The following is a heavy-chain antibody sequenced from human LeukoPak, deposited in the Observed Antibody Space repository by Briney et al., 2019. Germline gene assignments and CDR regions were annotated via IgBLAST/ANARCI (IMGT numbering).Heavy chain of an antibody. V-gene: IGHV4-34*01. D-gene: IGHD3-22*01. Sequence: SETLSLTCAVYGGSFSGYYWSWIRQPPGKGLEWIGEINHSGSTNYNPSLKSRVTISVDTSKNQFSLKLSSVTAADTAVYYCARGRHYYDSSGYYRFDPWGQGILVTVSS. J-gene: IGHJ5*02. CDR1: GGSFSGYY. CDR3: ARGRHYYDSSGYYRFDP. CDR2: INHSGST.